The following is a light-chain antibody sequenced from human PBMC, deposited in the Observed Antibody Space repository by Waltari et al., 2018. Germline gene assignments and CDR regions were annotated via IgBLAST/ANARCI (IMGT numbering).Light chain of an antibody. V-gene: IGKV3-15*01. CDR3: QQYDTWPRT. Sequence: EIVMTQSPATLSVSPGERATLSCRASQSVSNSLAWYQQNPGQAPRLLIFGASTRATGIPARFSGSWSGTEFTLTISSLQSEDFAVYYCQQYDTWPRTCGQGTKVVIK. J-gene: IGKJ1*01. CDR2: GAS. CDR1: QSVSNS.